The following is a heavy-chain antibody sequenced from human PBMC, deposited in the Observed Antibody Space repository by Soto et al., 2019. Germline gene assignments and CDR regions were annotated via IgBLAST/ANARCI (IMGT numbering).Heavy chain of an antibody. D-gene: IGHD1-1*01. J-gene: IGHJ6*03. CDR2: TYYRSRWYN. Sequence: QVQLQQSGPGLVKPSQTLSLTCAISGDSVSSNNAAWNWIRQYPSRGLEWLGRTYYRSRWYNDYAVSVLSRISVKPDTSKNQFSLQLTSVTSEDTAVYYCAGTTSHYWYYMDVWGKGTTVTVSS. CDR3: AGTTSHYWYYMDV. V-gene: IGHV6-1*01. CDR1: GDSVSSNNAA.